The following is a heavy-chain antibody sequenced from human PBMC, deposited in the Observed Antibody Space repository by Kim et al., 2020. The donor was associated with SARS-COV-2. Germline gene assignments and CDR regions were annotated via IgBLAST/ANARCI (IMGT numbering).Heavy chain of an antibody. D-gene: IGHD3-3*01. CDR3: ASGIFASGFDV. CDR2: INTGGSPT. Sequence: GGSLRLSCVASGFTLNTYWINWVRQAPGKGLVWVSRINTGGSPTNYADSVKGRFTMSRENAENTVILQMNSLVAEETAVYYCASGIFASGFDVWGQGTTVTISS. V-gene: IGHV3-74*01. CDR1: GFTLNTYW. J-gene: IGHJ6*02.